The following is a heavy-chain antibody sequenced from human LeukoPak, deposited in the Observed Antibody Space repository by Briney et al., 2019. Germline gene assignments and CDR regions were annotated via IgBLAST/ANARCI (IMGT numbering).Heavy chain of an antibody. CDR3: AKFEFNRVRGTNDYYFDY. CDR1: GFTFSNYA. Sequence: GGSLRLSCAASGFTFSNYAMHWVRQAPGKGLEWVAVISYDGSNKYYADSVKGRFTISRDISKNTLYLQMNSLRAEDTAAYYCAKFEFNRVRGTNDYYFDYWGQGTLVTVSS. J-gene: IGHJ4*01. D-gene: IGHD3-10*01. CDR2: ISYDGSNK. V-gene: IGHV3-30*04.